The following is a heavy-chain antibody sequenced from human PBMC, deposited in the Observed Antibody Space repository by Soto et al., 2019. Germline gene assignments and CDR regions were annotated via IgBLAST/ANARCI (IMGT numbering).Heavy chain of an antibody. J-gene: IGHJ6*02. D-gene: IGHD3-10*01. V-gene: IGHV1-46*01. CDR2: INPSGGST. CDR3: ARASGSGTYSNHPFYYGMAV. Sequence: GASVKVSCKASGYTFTSYNMHWVRQAPGQGLGWVGIINPSGGSTNYAQKFQGRVAMTRDTSTSTVYMELSSLRSEDTAVYYCARASGSGTYSNHPFYYGMAVWGQGTTVTVSS. CDR1: GYTFTSYN.